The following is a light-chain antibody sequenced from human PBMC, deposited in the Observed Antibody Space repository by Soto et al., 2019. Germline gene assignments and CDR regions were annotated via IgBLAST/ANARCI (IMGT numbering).Light chain of an antibody. J-gene: IGLJ3*02. CDR2: DVS. CDR1: SSDVGGSNR. Sequence: QSVLTQPASVSGSPGQSITISCTGTSSDVGGSNRVSWYQQHPGKAPKLIIYDVSQRPSGVSNRFSGSKSGNTASLTISGLQADDEGDYSCCSYATRRWLFGAGTKLTVL. CDR3: CSYATRRWL. V-gene: IGLV2-23*02.